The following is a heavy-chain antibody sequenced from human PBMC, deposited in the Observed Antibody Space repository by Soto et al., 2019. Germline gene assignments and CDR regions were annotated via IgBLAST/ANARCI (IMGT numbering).Heavy chain of an antibody. CDR1: DYTFTSYG. J-gene: IGHJ4*02. V-gene: IGHV1-18*01. CDR2: ISGYNGNT. Sequence: QVQLVQSGAEVKKPGASVKVSCKASDYTFTSYGISWVRQAPGQGLEWMGWISGYNGNTNYAQKFQGRVTMTTDTSTSTDYMELRSLRSDDTAVYYCARDLNMIAVVPGYWGQGTLVTVSS. D-gene: IGHD3-22*01. CDR3: ARDLNMIAVVPGY.